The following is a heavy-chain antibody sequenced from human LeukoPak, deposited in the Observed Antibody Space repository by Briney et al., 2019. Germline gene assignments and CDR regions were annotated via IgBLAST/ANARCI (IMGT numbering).Heavy chain of an antibody. J-gene: IGHJ5*02. V-gene: IGHV4-34*01. CDR3: ARRVTTGTNWFDP. CDR2: INHSGST. CDR1: GGSFSGYY. Sequence: SETLSLTCAVYGGSFSGYYWSWIRQPPGKGLEWIGEINHSGSTNYNPSLKSRVTISVDTSKNQFSLKLSSVTAADTAVYYCARRVTTGTNWFDPWGQGTLVTASS. D-gene: IGHD4-17*01.